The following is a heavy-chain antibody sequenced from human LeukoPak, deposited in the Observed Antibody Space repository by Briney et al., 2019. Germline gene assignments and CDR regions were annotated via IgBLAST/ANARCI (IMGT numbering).Heavy chain of an antibody. J-gene: IGHJ4*02. CDR3: ARDRYGDYACDY. Sequence: PGGSLRLSCAASGFTFSSYAMSWVRQAPGKGLEWVSSISSSSSYIYYADSVKGRFTISRDNAKNSLYLQMNSLRAEDTAVYYCARDRYGDYACDYWGQGTLVTVSS. CDR1: GFTFSSYA. D-gene: IGHD4-17*01. CDR2: ISSSSSYI. V-gene: IGHV3-21*01.